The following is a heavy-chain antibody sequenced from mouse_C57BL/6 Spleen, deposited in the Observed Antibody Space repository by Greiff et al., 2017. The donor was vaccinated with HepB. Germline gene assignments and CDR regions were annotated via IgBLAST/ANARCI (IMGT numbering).Heavy chain of an antibody. CDR3: ARGDGSDEGFAY. J-gene: IGHJ3*01. Sequence: VQLQQPGAELVRPGSSVKLSCKASGYTFTSYWMHGVKQRPIQGLEWIGNIDPSDSETHYNQKFKDKATLTVDKSSSTAYMQLSSLTSEDSAVYYCARGDGSDEGFAYWGQGTLVTVSA. CDR2: IDPSDSET. D-gene: IGHD2-3*01. CDR1: GYTFTSYW. V-gene: IGHV1-52*01.